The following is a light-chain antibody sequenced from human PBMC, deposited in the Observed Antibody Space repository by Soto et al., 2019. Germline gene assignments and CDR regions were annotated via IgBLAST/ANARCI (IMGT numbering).Light chain of an antibody. CDR2: YDD. CDR3: KVWASINVPYV. Sequence: LTHPRSWGGSPLQTSMVTCGWNNIGSKIAHLYQQKPGQAPVLVIYYDDDRHSGIPERFSGYNSGNTATLTIRRLEAGDEPEYYCKVWASINVPYVFGNGTXVIVL. J-gene: IGLJ1*01. CDR1: NIGSKI. V-gene: IGLV3-21*04.